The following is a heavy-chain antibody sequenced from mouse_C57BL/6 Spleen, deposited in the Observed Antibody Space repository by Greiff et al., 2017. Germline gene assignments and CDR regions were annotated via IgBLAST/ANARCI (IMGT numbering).Heavy chain of an antibody. V-gene: IGHV1-82*01. D-gene: IGHD1-1*01. CDR2: IYPGDGDT. CDR1: GYAFSSSW. Sequence: VQLQQSGPELVKPGASVKISCKASGYAFSSSWMNWVKQRPGKGLEWIGRIYPGDGDTNYNGKFKGKATLTADKSSSTAYMQLSSLTSEDSAVYFCARWDYITTVVATGYWGQGTTLTVSS. CDR3: ARWDYITTVVATGY. J-gene: IGHJ2*01.